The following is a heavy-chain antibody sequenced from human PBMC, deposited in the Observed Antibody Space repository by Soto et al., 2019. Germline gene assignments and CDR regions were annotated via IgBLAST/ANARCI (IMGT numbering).Heavy chain of an antibody. CDR2: INPSGGST. D-gene: IGHD3-16*01. V-gene: IGHV1-46*01. Sequence: ASVKVSCKASGYTFTSYYIHWVRQAPGQGLEWMGIINPSGGSTSYAQKFQGRVTMTRDTSTSTVYMELSSLRSEDTAVYYCARDLGGYGGNSGHYYYYGMDVWGQGTTVTVSS. CDR3: ARDLGGYGGNSGHYYYYGMDV. J-gene: IGHJ6*02. CDR1: GYTFTSYY.